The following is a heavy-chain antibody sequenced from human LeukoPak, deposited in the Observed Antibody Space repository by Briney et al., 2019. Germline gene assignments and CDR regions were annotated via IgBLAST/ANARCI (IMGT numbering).Heavy chain of an antibody. CDR1: GFTFRNYG. CDR3: AKGGDHTGSLDAFDM. V-gene: IGHV3-30*18. J-gene: IGHJ3*02. CDR2: ISYDGTNK. D-gene: IGHD2-8*02. Sequence: GRSLRLSCAASGFTFRNYGMHWVRQAPGKGLKWVALISYDGTNKHYGNSVKGRFTISRDTPKNTVFLQMSSLRPEDTAVYYCAKGGDHTGSLDAFDMWGQGTKVTVSS.